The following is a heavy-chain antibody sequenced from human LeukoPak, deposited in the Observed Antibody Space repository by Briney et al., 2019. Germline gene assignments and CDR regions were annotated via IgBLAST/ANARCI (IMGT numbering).Heavy chain of an antibody. CDR2: INPNSGGT. CDR1: GYTFTGYY. D-gene: IGHD3-22*01. Sequence: ASVKVSCKASGYTFTGYYMHWVRQAPGQGLEWMGWINPNSGGTNYAQKFQGRVTMTRDTSISTAYMELSRLRSDDTAVYYCAREPRGHEHYYDSSGYYRYPFDYWGQGTLVTVSS. V-gene: IGHV1-2*02. CDR3: AREPRGHEHYYDSSGYYRYPFDY. J-gene: IGHJ4*02.